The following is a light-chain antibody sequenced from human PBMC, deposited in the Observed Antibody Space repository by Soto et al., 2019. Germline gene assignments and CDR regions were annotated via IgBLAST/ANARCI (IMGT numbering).Light chain of an antibody. Sequence: DIVMTQSPLSLPVTPGEPSAISCRSSQSLLHSDGYNYLDWYLQKPGQSPQLLIYLGSNRASGVPDRFSGSGSGTDFTLTISSLQAEDVAVYYCQQYYTTPRTFGHGTKVDIK. J-gene: IGKJ1*01. CDR1: QSLLHSDGYNY. CDR3: QQYYTTPRT. CDR2: LGS. V-gene: IGKV2-28*01.